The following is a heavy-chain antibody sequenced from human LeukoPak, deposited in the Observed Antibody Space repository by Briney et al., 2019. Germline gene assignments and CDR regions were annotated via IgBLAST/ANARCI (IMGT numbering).Heavy chain of an antibody. CDR2: ISSSGSYI. J-gene: IGHJ3*02. CDR1: GFTFSSYS. CDR3: ARWGSSGPFDI. D-gene: IGHD6-13*01. Sequence: PGGSLRLSCAASGFTFSSYSMNWVRQAPGKGLEWVSSISSSGSYIYYADSVKGRFTISRDNAKNSLYLQMNSLRAEDTAVYYCARWGSSGPFDIWGQGTMVTVSS. V-gene: IGHV3-21*01.